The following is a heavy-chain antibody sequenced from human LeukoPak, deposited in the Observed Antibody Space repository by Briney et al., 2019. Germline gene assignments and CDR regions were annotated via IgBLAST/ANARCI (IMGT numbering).Heavy chain of an antibody. D-gene: IGHD2-2*01. J-gene: IGHJ4*02. CDR1: GFTFSSYW. CDR2: IKQDGSEK. CDR3: ARDQRYCSSSSCPWEPFDY. V-gene: IGHV3-7*03. Sequence: GGSLRLSCAASGFTFSSYWMSWVRQAPGKGVEWVANIKQDGSEKYYVDPVKGRFTISRDNAKNSLYLQLTSLRAEDTAVYYCARDQRYCSSSSCPWEPFDYWGQGTLVTVSS.